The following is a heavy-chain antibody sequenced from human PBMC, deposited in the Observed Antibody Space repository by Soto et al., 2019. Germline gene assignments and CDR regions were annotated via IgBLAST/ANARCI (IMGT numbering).Heavy chain of an antibody. CDR2: IYWDDGK. CDR1: GFSLSTSGVG. J-gene: IGHJ4*02. V-gene: IGHV2-5*02. D-gene: IGHD3-9*01. Sequence: SGPTLVNPTQTLTLTCTFSGFSLSTSGVGVAWIRQPPGKALEWLALIYWDDGKRYSPSLKTRLNITKDTSKNQVVLTLTNVDPVDTATYYFEHRPAYDISTGYYPFDYWGQGSLVTVSS. CDR3: EHRPAYDISTGYYPFDY.